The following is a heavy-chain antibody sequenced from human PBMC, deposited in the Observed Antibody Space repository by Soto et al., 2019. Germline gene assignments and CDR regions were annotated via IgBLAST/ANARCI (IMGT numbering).Heavy chain of an antibody. CDR2: IYYSGIT. J-gene: IGHJ4*02. Sequence: QVQLQESGPGLVKPSQTLSLTCTVSGGSISSGDYYWSWIRQPPGKGLEWIGYIYYSGITYYNPSIRSLVTHTVDTSKNKFPLTLSSVPAADTAVYYCARSQLELRIWGKGTLVTVSS. CDR1: GGSISSGDYY. V-gene: IGHV4-30-4*01. D-gene: IGHD1-7*01. CDR3: ARSQLELRI.